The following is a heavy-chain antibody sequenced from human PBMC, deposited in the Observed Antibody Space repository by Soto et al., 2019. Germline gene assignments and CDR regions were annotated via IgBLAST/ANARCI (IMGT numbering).Heavy chain of an antibody. J-gene: IGHJ4*02. V-gene: IGHV3-30*18. CDR2: ISYDGSNK. CDR1: GFTFSSYA. D-gene: IGHD3-22*01. CDR3: AKSYDSSGFYPDY. Sequence: PGGSLRLSCAASGFTFSSYAMHWVRQAPGKGLKWMAVISYDGSNKYYADSVKGRFTISRDNSKNTLYLQMNSLRAEDTAVYYCAKSYDSSGFYPDYWGQGTLVTVS.